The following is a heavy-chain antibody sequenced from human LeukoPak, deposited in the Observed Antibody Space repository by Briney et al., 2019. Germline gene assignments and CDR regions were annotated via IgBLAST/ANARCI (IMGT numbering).Heavy chain of an antibody. CDR2: IYYSGST. J-gene: IGHJ6*03. CDR1: GGSISTSSYY. CDR3: AGATTGRDSAYYYYMDV. D-gene: IGHD1-1*01. Sequence: PLEALSLTCTVFGGSISTSSYYWGWIRQPPGKGLEWIGSIYYSGSTYYNPSLKSRVTISVDTSKKQFSLNLSSVTAADTAVYYCAGATTGRDSAYYYYMDVWGKGTTVTVSS. V-gene: IGHV4-39*07.